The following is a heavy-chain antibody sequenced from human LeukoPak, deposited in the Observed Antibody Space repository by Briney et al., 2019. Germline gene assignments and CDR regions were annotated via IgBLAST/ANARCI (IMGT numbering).Heavy chain of an antibody. CDR3: ARVKREYCSSTSCYGRYCYYYMDV. D-gene: IGHD2-2*01. Sequence: ASVKVSCKASGYTFTSYGISWVRQAPGQGLEWMGWISAYNGNTNYAQKLQGRVTMTTDTSTSTAYMELRSLRSDDTAVYYCARVKREYCSSTSCYGRYCYYYMDVWGKGTTVTVSS. CDR1: GYTFTSYG. V-gene: IGHV1-18*01. CDR2: ISAYNGNT. J-gene: IGHJ6*03.